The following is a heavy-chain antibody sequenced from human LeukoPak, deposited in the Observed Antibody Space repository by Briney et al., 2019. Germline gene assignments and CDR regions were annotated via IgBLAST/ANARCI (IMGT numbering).Heavy chain of an antibody. J-gene: IGHJ4*02. D-gene: IGHD2-2*01. V-gene: IGHV3-53*04. CDR3: AKDNGGYCSSNSCHLDH. Sequence: GGSLRLSCAASGFTVSSNYMSWVRQAPGKGLEWVSVIYSGGSTYYADSVKGRFTISRHNSKNTLYLQMNSLRAEDTAVYYCAKDNGGYCSSNSCHLDHWGQGTLVTVSS. CDR1: GFTVSSNY. CDR2: IYSGGST.